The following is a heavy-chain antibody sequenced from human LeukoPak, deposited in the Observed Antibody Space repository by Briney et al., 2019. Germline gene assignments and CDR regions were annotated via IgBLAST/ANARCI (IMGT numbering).Heavy chain of an antibody. D-gene: IGHD2-15*01. CDR1: GYTFTSYG. V-gene: IGHV1-18*01. J-gene: IGHJ4*02. CDR3: ARGYCSGGSCSNLDY. Sequence: EASVKVSCKASGYTFTSYGISWVRQAPGQGLEWMGWISAYNGNTNYAQKLQGRVTMTTDTSISTAYMELSSLRSEDTAVYYCARGYCSGGSCSNLDYWGQGTLVTVSS. CDR2: ISAYNGNT.